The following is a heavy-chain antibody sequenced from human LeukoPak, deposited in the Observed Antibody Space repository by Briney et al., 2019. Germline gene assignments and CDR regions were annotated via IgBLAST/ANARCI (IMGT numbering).Heavy chain of an antibody. J-gene: IGHJ3*02. CDR3: ARGRQIWSDVDAFDI. CDR2: VSPYNGNT. Sequence: ASVTVSCKASGYSFTSYGISWVRQAPGQGLEWLGWVSPYNGNTNYAQKVQGRVTMTTDTSTSTAYMELRSLRSDDTAVYYCARGRQIWSDVDAFDIWGQGTMVTVSS. CDR1: GYSFTSYG. D-gene: IGHD5-18*01. V-gene: IGHV1-18*04.